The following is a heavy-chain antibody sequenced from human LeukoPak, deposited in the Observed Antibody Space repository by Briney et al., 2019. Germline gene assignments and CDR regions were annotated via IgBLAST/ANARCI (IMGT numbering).Heavy chain of an antibody. CDR3: ARSVMMYASTYYFHY. J-gene: IGHJ4*02. D-gene: IGHD2-8*01. CDR2: IRYDGGTK. Sequence: GSLRRSCAASGFTFSSYGMHWVLQAPGKGQEWVAFIRYDGGTKYYADSVKGRVTISRHNSKNTVFLQINCLSADDTSVYYCARSVMMYASTYYFHYWGQGTLVTVSS. V-gene: IGHV3-30*02. CDR1: GFTFSSYG.